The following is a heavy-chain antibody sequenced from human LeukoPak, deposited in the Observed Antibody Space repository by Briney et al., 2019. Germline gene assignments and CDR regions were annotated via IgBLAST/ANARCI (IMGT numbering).Heavy chain of an antibody. D-gene: IGHD1-26*01. J-gene: IGHJ4*02. Sequence: PGGALRLAYAASGFTFSGEGMRWVRQAPGKGMEWVAVISYDGSNKYYADSVKGRFTISRDNSKNTLYLQMNSLRAEDTAVYYCAKGKKVWELLGPFDCWGQGTLVTVSS. V-gene: IGHV3-30*18. CDR2: ISYDGSNK. CDR3: AKGKKVWELLGPFDC. CDR1: GFTFSGEG.